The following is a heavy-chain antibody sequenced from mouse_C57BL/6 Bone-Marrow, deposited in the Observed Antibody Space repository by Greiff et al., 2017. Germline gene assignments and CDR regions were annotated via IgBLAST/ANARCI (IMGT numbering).Heavy chain of an antibody. CDR3: ARRLQPYFDY. CDR2: IYPGSGST. D-gene: IGHD2-4*01. Sequence: QVQLQQSGAELVKPGASVKMSCKASGYTFTSYWITWVKQRPGQGLEWIGDIYPGSGSTNYTEKFKSQATLTVDTSSSTAYMQLSSLTSGDSAVYYCARRLQPYFDYWGQGTTLTVSS. V-gene: IGHV1-55*01. J-gene: IGHJ2*01. CDR1: GYTFTSYW.